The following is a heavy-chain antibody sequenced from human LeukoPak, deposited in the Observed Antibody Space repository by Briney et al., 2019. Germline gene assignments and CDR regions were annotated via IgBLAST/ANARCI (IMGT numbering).Heavy chain of an antibody. D-gene: IGHD4-23*01. CDR1: GGSFSGYY. V-gene: IGHV4-34*01. J-gene: IGHJ5*02. CDR2: INHRGST. CDR3: ARGLRWSP. Sequence: SETLSLTCAVYGGSFSGYYWSWIRQPPGKGLEWIGEINHRGSTNYNPSLKSRVTISVDTSKNQFSLKLSSVTAADTAVYYCARGLRWSPWGQGTLVTVSS.